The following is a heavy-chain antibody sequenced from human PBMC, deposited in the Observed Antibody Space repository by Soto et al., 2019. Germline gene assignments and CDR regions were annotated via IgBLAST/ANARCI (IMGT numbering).Heavy chain of an antibody. CDR2: IYYTGSA. CDR3: ASGGSSNWFDP. J-gene: IGHJ5*02. CDR1: GASISSGYHY. Sequence: PSETLSLTCTVSGASISSGYHYWSWIRQHPGKGLEWIGYIYYTGSAYYNPSLKSRVTMSVDTSKNQFSLKVTSVTAADTAVYYCASGGSSNWFDPWGQGTLVTVSS. V-gene: IGHV4-30-4*08. D-gene: IGHD1-26*01.